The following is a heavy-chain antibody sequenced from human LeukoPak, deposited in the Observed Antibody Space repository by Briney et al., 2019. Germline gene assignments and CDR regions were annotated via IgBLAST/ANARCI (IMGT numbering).Heavy chain of an antibody. CDR3: ARARFVGWASINWFDP. Sequence: ASVKVSCKASGYTFTSYDINWVRQAPGQGLEWMGIINPSGGSTSYAQKFQGRVTMTRDMSTSTVYMELSSLRSEDTAVYYCARARFVGWASINWFDPWGQGTLVTVSS. CDR2: INPSGGST. D-gene: IGHD2-2*03. CDR1: GYTFTSYD. J-gene: IGHJ5*02. V-gene: IGHV1-46*01.